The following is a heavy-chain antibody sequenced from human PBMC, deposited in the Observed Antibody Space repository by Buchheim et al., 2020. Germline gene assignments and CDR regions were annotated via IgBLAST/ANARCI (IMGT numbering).Heavy chain of an antibody. CDR3: AKRSDIREITTSRYFDL. Sequence: EVQLVESGGDLVQPGGSLRLSCAASGFSFSSYGMNWVRQAPGKGLEWISCIGSGSSIYYADSVKGRFTISRDNAKNSLYLQMNSLRDEDTAVYHCAKRSDIREITTSRYFDLWGRGTL. J-gene: IGHJ2*01. D-gene: IGHD3-22*01. CDR1: GFSFSSYG. CDR2: IGSGSSI. V-gene: IGHV3-48*02.